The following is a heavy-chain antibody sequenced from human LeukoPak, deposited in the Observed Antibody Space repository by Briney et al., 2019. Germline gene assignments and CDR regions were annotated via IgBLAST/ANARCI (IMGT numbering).Heavy chain of an antibody. CDR3: ARHRDGYNSLDY. J-gene: IGHJ4*02. D-gene: IGHD5-24*01. CDR1: GGSFSGYY. CDR2: INHSGST. V-gene: IGHV4-34*01. Sequence: SETLSLTCAVFGGSFSGYYWSWIRQPPGKGLEWIGEINHSGSTNYNPSLKSRVTISVDTSKNQFSLKLSSVTAADTAVYYCARHRDGYNSLDYWGQGTLVTVSS.